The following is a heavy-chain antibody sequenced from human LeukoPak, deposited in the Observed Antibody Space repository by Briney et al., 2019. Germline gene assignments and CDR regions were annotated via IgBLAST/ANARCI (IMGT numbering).Heavy chain of an antibody. V-gene: IGHV3-64D*09. J-gene: IGHJ4*02. CDR2: ISSSGGST. CDR3: VKERSGGFFDY. D-gene: IGHD1-26*01. Sequence: PGGSLRLSCSASGFTFSSYAMHWVRQAPGKGLEYVSAISSSGGSTYYADLVKGRFIISRDNSKNTLYLQMSSLRPEDTAVYFCVKERSGGFFDYWGQGTLVTVSS. CDR1: GFTFSSYA.